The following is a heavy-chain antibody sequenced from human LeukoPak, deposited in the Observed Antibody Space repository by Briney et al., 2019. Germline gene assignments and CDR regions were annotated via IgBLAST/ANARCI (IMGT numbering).Heavy chain of an antibody. V-gene: IGHV3-7*01. Sequence: GGSLRLSCATSGFTFSSYWMTWVRQAPGKGLEWVANIKQDGSDKYYADSVKGRFTISRDNSKNTLYLQMNSLRAEDTAVYYCAKGDHLKGLKPTRGFDYWGQGTLVTVSS. D-gene: IGHD3-16*01. CDR1: GFTFSSYW. CDR2: IKQDGSDK. CDR3: AKGDHLKGLKPTRGFDY. J-gene: IGHJ4*02.